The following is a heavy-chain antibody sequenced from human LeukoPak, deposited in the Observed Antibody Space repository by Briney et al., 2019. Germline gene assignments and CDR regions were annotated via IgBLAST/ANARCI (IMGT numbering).Heavy chain of an antibody. Sequence: PGGSLRLSCAAYGCTFSSYEMNWVRQAPGKGLEWVSYISSSGSTIYYADSVKGRFTISRDNAKNSLYLQMNSLRAEDTAVYYCARDFQVYGMDVWGQGTTVTVSS. V-gene: IGHV3-48*03. J-gene: IGHJ6*02. CDR3: ARDFQVYGMDV. CDR2: ISSSGSTI. CDR1: GCTFSSYE.